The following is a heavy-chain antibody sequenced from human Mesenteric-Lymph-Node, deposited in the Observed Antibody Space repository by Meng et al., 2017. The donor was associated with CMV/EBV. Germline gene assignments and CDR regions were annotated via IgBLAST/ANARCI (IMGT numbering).Heavy chain of an antibody. Sequence: SETLSLTCIVSGDSMNFHEKNYWAWIRQPPGEGLEWIGNIFSSGRTSYNSSLKSRVTMSIDPSKNQFSLKLTSVTAADTAVYYCARDRDFWSDYQAYYHAMDVWGPGTTVTVSS. CDR2: IFSSGRT. D-gene: IGHD3-3*01. V-gene: IGHV4-39*07. J-gene: IGHJ6*02. CDR1: GDSMNFHEKNY. CDR3: ARDRDFWSDYQAYYHAMDV.